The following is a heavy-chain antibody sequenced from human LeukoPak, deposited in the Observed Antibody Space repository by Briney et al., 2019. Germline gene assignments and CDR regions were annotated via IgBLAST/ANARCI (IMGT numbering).Heavy chain of an antibody. CDR3: ARGLRRYCSSTSCPYYFDY. V-gene: IGHV4-34*01. CDR1: GGSFSGYY. CDR2: INHSGST. D-gene: IGHD2-2*01. J-gene: IGHJ4*02. Sequence: SETLSLTCAVYGGSFSGYYWSWIRQPPGKGLEWIGEINHSGSTNYNPSLKSRVTISVDTSKNQFSLKLSSVTAADTAVYYCARGLRRYCSSTSCPYYFDYRGQGTLVTVSS.